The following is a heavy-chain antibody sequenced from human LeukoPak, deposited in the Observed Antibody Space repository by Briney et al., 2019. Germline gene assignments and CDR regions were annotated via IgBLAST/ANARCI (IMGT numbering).Heavy chain of an antibody. Sequence: ASVKVSCKXSGGTFSSYAISWVRQSPGQGLEWMGGIIHIFGTANYAQKFQGRVTITTDESTSTAYMELSSLRSEDTAVYYCARGGGYDSPHYYYYYYMDVWGKGTTVTVSS. D-gene: IGHD5-12*01. V-gene: IGHV1-69*05. CDR1: GGTFSSYA. CDR2: IIHIFGTA. CDR3: ARGGGYDSPHYYYYYYMDV. J-gene: IGHJ6*03.